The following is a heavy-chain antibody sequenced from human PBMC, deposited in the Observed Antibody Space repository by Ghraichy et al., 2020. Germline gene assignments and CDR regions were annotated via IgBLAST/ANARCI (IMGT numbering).Heavy chain of an antibody. CDR3: ARGATIFGVATPFDY. CDR1: GGSFSGYY. D-gene: IGHD3-3*01. V-gene: IGHV4-34*01. CDR2: INHSGST. J-gene: IGHJ4*02. Sequence: SETLSLTCAVYGGSFSGYYWSWIRQPPGKGLEWIGEINHSGSTNYNPSLKSRVTISVDTSKNQFSLKLSSVTAADTAVYYCARGATIFGVATPFDYWGQGTLVTVSS.